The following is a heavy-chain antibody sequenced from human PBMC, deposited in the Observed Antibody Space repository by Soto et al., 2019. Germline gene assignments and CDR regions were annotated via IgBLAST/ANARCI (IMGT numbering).Heavy chain of an antibody. CDR1: GGSISSYY. D-gene: IGHD5-12*01. V-gene: IGHV4-4*07. J-gene: IGHJ6*02. CDR2: IYTSGST. Sequence: PSETLSLTCTVSGGSISSYYWSWIRQPAGKGLEWIGRIYTSGSTNYNPSLKSRVTMSVDTSKNQFSLKLSSVTAADTAVYYCARGSDGYNYYYYGMDVWGQGTTVTVSS. CDR3: ARGSDGYNYYYYGMDV.